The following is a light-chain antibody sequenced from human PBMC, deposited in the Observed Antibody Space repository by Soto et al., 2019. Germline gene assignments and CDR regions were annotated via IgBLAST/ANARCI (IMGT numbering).Light chain of an antibody. J-gene: IGKJ1*01. CDR3: QQYGSSGT. V-gene: IGKV1-39*01. CDR1: QSISSY. Sequence: DIQMTQSPSSLSASVGDRFTITCRASQSISSYLNWYQQKPGKAPKLLIYAASSLQSGVPSRLSGSGSGTEFTLTISRMEPEDSAVYYCQQYGSSGTFGQGTKVDIK. CDR2: AAS.